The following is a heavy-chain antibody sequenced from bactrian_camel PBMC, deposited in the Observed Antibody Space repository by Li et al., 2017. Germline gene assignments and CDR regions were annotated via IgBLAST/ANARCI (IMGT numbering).Heavy chain of an antibody. Sequence: HVQLVESGGGSVQAGGSLGLSCAASGYTYSTNCMAWFRQAPGKEREGVAVIDNDGDASYADSVKGRFTISRDNAKNTVYLQMNNLKSEDTALYYCTTGVEGFSYWGQGTQVTVS. CDR3: TTGVEGFSY. V-gene: IGHV3S53*01. CDR2: IDNDGDA. CDR1: GYTYSTNC. J-gene: IGHJ4*01. D-gene: IGHD5*01.